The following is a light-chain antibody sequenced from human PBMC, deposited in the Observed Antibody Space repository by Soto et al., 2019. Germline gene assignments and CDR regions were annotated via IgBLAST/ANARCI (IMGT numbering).Light chain of an antibody. V-gene: IGLV4-69*01. CDR2: LNSDGSH. CDR3: QTWGTGIQV. CDR1: SGHSSYA. Sequence: QLVLTQSPSASASLGASVKLTCTLSSGHSSYAIAWHQQQPEKGPRYLMKLNSDGSHSKGDGIPDRFSGSSSGAERSLTISSLQSEDEADYYCQTWGTGIQVFGGGTKLTV. J-gene: IGLJ2*01.